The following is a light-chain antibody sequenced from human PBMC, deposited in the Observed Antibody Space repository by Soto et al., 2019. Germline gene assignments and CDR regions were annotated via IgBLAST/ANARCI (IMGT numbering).Light chain of an antibody. CDR2: DAS. CDR1: QSISTW. V-gene: IGKV1-5*01. Sequence: DIQMTQSPSTLSASVGDRVTITCRASQSISTWLAWYQQKPGKAPKLLIYDASSLESGVPSRFSGTGSGTEFTLTISSLQPDDFATYYCQQYYRSSITFGQGTHWRL. CDR3: QQYYRSSIT. J-gene: IGKJ5*01.